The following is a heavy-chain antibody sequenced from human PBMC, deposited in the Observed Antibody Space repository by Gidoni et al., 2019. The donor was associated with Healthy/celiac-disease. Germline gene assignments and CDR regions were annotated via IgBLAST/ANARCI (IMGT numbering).Heavy chain of an antibody. D-gene: IGHD2-2*01. CDR3: ARDPYCSSTSCPPGGYYYYMDV. CDR2: IIPIFGTA. Sequence: QVQLVQSGPEGKKPGSSVKVSCKAAGGTFSSYAITWVRQAPGQGLEWMGGIIPIFGTANYAQKFQGRVTITADESTSTAYMELSSLRSEDTAVYYCARDPYCSSTSCPPGGYYYYMDVWGKGTTVTVSS. CDR1: GGTFSSYA. J-gene: IGHJ6*03. V-gene: IGHV1-69*01.